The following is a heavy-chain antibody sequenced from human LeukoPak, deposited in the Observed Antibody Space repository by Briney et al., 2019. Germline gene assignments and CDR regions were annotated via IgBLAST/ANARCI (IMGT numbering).Heavy chain of an antibody. J-gene: IGHJ4*02. CDR3: ATIQWLSKTIDY. Sequence: PSETLSLTCTVSGGSISSYYLSWIRQPPGKGLEWIGYIYYSGSTNYNPSLKSRVTISVDTSKNQFSLKLSSVTAADTAVYYCATIQWLSKTIDYWGQGTLVTVSS. CDR2: IYYSGST. CDR1: GGSISSYY. V-gene: IGHV4-59*01. D-gene: IGHD3-22*01.